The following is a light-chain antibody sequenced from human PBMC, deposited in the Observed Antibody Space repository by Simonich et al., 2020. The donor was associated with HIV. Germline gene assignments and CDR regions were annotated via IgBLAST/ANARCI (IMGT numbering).Light chain of an antibody. CDR1: QSVSSY. J-gene: IGKJ4*01. Sequence: EIVMTQSPATLFLSPGERATLSCRASQSVSSYLAWYQQKPGQAPRLLIYGASTRATGIPARFSGSGSGTQFTLTISSMQSEDFAVYYCQQYNNWPPATFGGGTKVDIK. CDR2: GAS. CDR3: QQYNNWPPAT. V-gene: IGKV3-15*01.